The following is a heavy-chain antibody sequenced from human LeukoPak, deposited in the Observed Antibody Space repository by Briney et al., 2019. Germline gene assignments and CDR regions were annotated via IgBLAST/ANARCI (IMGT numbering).Heavy chain of an antibody. CDR1: GGSISSYY. V-gene: IGHV4-59*01. CDR3: ARIYCSSTSCYDHWDAFDI. J-gene: IGHJ3*02. Sequence: SETLSLTCTVSGGSISSYYWSWIRQPSGKGLEWIGYIYYSGSTNYNPSLKSRVTISVDTSKNQFSLKLSSVTAADTAVYYCARIYCSSTSCYDHWDAFDIWGQGTMVTVSS. D-gene: IGHD2-2*01. CDR2: IYYSGST.